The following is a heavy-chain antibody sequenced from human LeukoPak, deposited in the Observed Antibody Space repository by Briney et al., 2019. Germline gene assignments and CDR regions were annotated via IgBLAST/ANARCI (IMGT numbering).Heavy chain of an antibody. Sequence: GGCLRLSCAASGFTFSSYSMTWVRQAPGKGLEWGSGISPSGDITYYADSVKGRFTISRDNSKNTLYLQMNSLRAEDTAVYYCARGPSGYHNTGGQGTLVTVSS. CDR2: ISPSGDIT. D-gene: IGHD5-12*01. CDR1: GFTFSSYS. J-gene: IGHJ4*02. V-gene: IGHV3-23*01. CDR3: ARGPSGYHNT.